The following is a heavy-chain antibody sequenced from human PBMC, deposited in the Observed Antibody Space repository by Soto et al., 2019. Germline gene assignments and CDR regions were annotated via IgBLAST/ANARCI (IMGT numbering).Heavy chain of an antibody. D-gene: IGHD2-2*01. CDR2: ISGSGGST. J-gene: IGHJ4*02. CDR1: GFTFSSYA. Sequence: GGSLRLSCAASGFTFSSYAMSWVRQAPGKGLEWVSAISGSGGSTYYADSVKGRFTISRDNSKNTLYLQMNSLRAEDTAVYYCAKGYVVVQAAIGFDYWGQGTLVTVSS. V-gene: IGHV3-23*01. CDR3: AKGYVVVQAAIGFDY.